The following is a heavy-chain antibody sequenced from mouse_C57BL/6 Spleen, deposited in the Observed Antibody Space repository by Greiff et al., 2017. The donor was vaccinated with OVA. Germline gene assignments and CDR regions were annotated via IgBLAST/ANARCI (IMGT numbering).Heavy chain of an antibody. V-gene: IGHV1-54*01. Sequence: VQLQESGAELVRPGTSVKVSCKASGYAFTNYLIEWVKQRPGQGLEWIGVINPGSGGTNYNEKFKGKATLTADKSSSTAYMQLSSLTSEDSAVYFCARSRDYPYFDYWGQGTTLTVSS. D-gene: IGHD2-4*01. CDR3: ARSRDYPYFDY. CDR1: GYAFTNYL. CDR2: INPGSGGT. J-gene: IGHJ2*01.